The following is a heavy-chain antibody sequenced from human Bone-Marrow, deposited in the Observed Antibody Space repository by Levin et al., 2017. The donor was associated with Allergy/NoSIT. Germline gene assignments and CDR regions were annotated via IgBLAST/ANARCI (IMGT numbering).Heavy chain of an antibody. V-gene: IGHV3-48*03. J-gene: IGHJ4*02. CDR1: GLTFSSSE. Sequence: GESLKISCAVSGLTFSSSEMNWVRQAPGKGLEWVSYISSSAINIHYADSVKGRFTISRDNAKNSLYLQMNSLRAEDTAVYYCAKDLGIAPTGPSFIDYWGQGTRVTVSS. D-gene: IGHD1-1*01. CDR2: ISSSAINI. CDR3: AKDLGIAPTGPSFIDY.